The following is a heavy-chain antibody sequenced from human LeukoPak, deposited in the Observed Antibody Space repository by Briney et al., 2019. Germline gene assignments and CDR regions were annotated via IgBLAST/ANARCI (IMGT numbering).Heavy chain of an antibody. D-gene: IGHD3-16*01. V-gene: IGHV3-23*01. J-gene: IGHJ4*02. Sequence: GGSPRLSCAASGFTFSNYAMSWVRQAPGKGLEWVSVISGNGGSTYHADSVKGRFTISRDNSKNTLYLQMNTLRADDTAVYYCARDGFGTGSNWGQGTLVTVSS. CDR1: GFTFSNYA. CDR2: ISGNGGST. CDR3: ARDGFGTGSN.